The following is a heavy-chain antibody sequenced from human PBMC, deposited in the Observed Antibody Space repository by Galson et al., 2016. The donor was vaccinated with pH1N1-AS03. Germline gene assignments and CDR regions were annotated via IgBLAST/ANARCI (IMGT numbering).Heavy chain of an antibody. CDR3: ARHASPTIPSYHVDS. CDR1: GYLFTNYW. V-gene: IGHV5-51*01. J-gene: IGHJ4*02. D-gene: IGHD2-21*01. Sequence: QSGAEVKQPGESLKISCKASGYLFTNYWIAWVRQMPGKGLEWMGIIYPSDSDARYSPSFQGQVTFSADKSTSTAYLHLTTLKAADSAIYYCARHASPTIPSYHVDSWGRGTLVTVSS. CDR2: IYPSDSDA.